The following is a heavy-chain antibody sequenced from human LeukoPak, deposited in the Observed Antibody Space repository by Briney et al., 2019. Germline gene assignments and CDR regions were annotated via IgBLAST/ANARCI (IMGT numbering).Heavy chain of an antibody. Sequence: ASVKLSCNASGYTYTGYYMHWGRHPPAPGLGWVGCIHPNSGGTNYEQKLPGRVTMTNDTSISPVSMELSRLRSDDTAVYWCARGDSRGSCYYFDYWGQGTLVTVSS. J-gene: IGHJ4*02. D-gene: IGHD3-22*01. CDR1: GYTYTGYY. V-gene: IGHV1-2*02. CDR3: ARGDSRGSCYYFDY. CDR2: IHPNSGGT.